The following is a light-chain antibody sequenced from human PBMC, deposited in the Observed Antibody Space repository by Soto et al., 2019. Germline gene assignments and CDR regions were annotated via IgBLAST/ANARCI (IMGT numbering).Light chain of an antibody. Sequence: QSVLTQSSSASASLGSSVKLTCTLSSGHSSYIIAWHQQQPGKAPRYLMKLEGSGSYNKGSGVPDRFSGSSYGADRYLTISNLQFEDEADYYCETWDSNTHTVFGGGTKLTVL. CDR2: LEGSGSY. CDR3: ETWDSNTHTV. J-gene: IGLJ3*02. V-gene: IGLV4-60*02. CDR1: SGHSSYI.